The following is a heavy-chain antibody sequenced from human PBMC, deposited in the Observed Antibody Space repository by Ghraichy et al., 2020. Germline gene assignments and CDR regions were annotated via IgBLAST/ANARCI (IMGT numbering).Heavy chain of an antibody. Sequence: GGSLRLSCAASGFRAYGFSYSSYAMSWVRQAPGKGLEWVSSISGTGTTTYYADSVKGRFTLSRDNSQSTLLLQMNSLRVEDTAVYYCAKERWDSESQMHYWGHGTLVTVSS. D-gene: IGHD1-26*01. J-gene: IGHJ4*01. CDR1: GFRAYGFSYSSYA. V-gene: IGHV3-23*01. CDR3: AKERWDSESQMHY. CDR2: ISGTGTTT.